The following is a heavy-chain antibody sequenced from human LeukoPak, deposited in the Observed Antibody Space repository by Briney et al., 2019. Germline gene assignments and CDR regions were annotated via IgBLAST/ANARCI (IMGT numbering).Heavy chain of an antibody. D-gene: IGHD3-10*01. CDR1: GFTFSNYA. CDR3: ARDRSGACDY. Sequence: GGSLRLSCAASGFTFSNYAMYWVRQAPGKGLEYVSGINSNGGSTYYANSVKGRFTISRDNPKNTLYLQMGSLRAEDMAVYYCARDRSGACDYWGQGTLVTVSS. J-gene: IGHJ4*02. CDR2: INSNGGST. V-gene: IGHV3-64*01.